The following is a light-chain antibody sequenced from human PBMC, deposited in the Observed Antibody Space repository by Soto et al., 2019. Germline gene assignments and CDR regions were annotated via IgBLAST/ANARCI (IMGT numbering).Light chain of an antibody. V-gene: IGKV3-11*01. CDR1: QTLSNR. CDR3: HQRQSWPRT. J-gene: IGKJ1*01. Sequence: EIVLTQSPATLPSFPGERATLSCRASQTLSNRLAWYQHKPGKAPRLLIYVTSNRATGIPARFSGSGSGTYYTFTISSLEPEDSAVYYCHQRQSWPRTFGQGTKVEIK. CDR2: VTS.